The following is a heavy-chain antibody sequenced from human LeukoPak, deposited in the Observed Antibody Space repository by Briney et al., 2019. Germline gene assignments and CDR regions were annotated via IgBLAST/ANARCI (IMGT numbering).Heavy chain of an antibody. CDR2: IKQEGSEK. Sequence: GGSLRLSCAASGFTFSSYWMSWVRQAPGKGLEWVANIKQEGSEKYYVDSVKGRFTISRDNAKNSPYLQMNSLRAEDTAVYYCARDRGSYYRRYYFDYWGQGTLVTVSS. CDR3: ARDRGSYYRRYYFDY. CDR1: GFTFSSYW. J-gene: IGHJ4*02. V-gene: IGHV3-7*01. D-gene: IGHD1-26*01.